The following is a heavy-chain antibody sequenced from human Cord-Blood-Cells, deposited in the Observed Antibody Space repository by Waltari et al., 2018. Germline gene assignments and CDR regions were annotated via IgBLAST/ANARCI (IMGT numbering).Heavy chain of an antibody. CDR3: ATIAYCGGDCYDAFDI. Sequence: EVQLVQSGAEVKKPGATVKISCKVSGYTFTDYYMHWVQQAPGKGLEWMGLVDPEEGETISAEKFQGRVTIPAYTSTDTAYMELSSLRSEDTAVYYCATIAYCGGDCYDAFDIWGQGTMVTVSS. CDR1: GYTFTDYY. D-gene: IGHD2-21*02. V-gene: IGHV1-69-2*01. CDR2: VDPEEGET. J-gene: IGHJ3*02.